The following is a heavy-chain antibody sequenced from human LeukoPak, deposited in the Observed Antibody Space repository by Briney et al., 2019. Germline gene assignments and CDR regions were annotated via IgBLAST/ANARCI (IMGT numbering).Heavy chain of an antibody. J-gene: IGHJ4*02. CDR2: IFSSGST. D-gene: IGHD3-10*01. CDR1: GGSISGYY. Sequence: PSETLSLTCTVSGGSISGYYWSWIRQPPGKGLEWIANIFSSGSTSYSPSLKSRITMLVDTSKSQFSLKLSSVTAADTAVYYCARHADSYGSGSCPLDYWGQGTLATVSA. CDR3: ARHADSYGSGSCPLDY. V-gene: IGHV4-59*08.